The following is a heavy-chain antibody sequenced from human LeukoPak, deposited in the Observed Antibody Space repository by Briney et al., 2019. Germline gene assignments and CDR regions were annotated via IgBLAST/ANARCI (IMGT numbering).Heavy chain of an antibody. CDR2: ISSSGSTI. CDR1: GFTFGSYE. V-gene: IGHV3-48*03. D-gene: IGHD6-19*01. CDR3: ARDLGYSSGWYYFDY. J-gene: IGHJ4*02. Sequence: GGSLRLSCAASGFTFGSYEMNWVRQAPGKGLEWVSYISSSGSTIYYADSVKGRFTISRDNAKNSLYLQMNSLRAEDTAVYYCARDLGYSSGWYYFDYWGQGTLVTVSS.